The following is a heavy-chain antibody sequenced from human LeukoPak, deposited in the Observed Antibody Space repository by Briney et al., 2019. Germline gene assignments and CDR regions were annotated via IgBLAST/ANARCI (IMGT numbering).Heavy chain of an antibody. J-gene: IGHJ4*02. CDR3: TREASKGYYDTSGYYYDY. Sequence: PGGSLRLSCAASGFTFSKYGMHWVRQAPGKGLEWVAVIWSDGSYKNYADSVKGRFSISRDNSKNPLYLQMNSLRADDTAVYYCTREASKGYYDTSGYYYDYWGQGTLVTVSS. CDR1: GFTFSKYG. CDR2: IWSDGSYK. D-gene: IGHD3-22*01. V-gene: IGHV3-33*01.